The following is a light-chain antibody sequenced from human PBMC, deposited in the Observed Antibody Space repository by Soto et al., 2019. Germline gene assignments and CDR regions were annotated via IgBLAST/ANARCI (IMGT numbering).Light chain of an antibody. J-gene: IGKJ4*02. CDR1: QSVSTNY. CDR3: QQYGTSPPRT. V-gene: IGKV3-20*01. CDR2: GAS. Sequence: EIVLTHSPGTLSSSPGQRATLSCRASQSVSTNYLAWYQQKPGQAPRLLTYGASSRATGIPDRVSGSGSATDFTLTISRLEPEDLAVYCCQQYGTSPPRTCGGGTKVQIK.